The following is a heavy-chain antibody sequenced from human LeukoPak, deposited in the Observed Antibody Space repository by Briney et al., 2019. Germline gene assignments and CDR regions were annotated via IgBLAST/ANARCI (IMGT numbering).Heavy chain of an antibody. J-gene: IGHJ3*02. CDR3: ARGTGGAFDI. V-gene: IGHV3-7*05. Sequence: GGSLRLSCAASGFTFSSCWMSWVRQAPGKGLEWVANIKQDGSEKYYVDSVKGRFTISRDNAKNSLYLQMNSLRAEDTAVYYCARGTGGAFDIWGQGTMVTVSS. D-gene: IGHD2-15*01. CDR2: IKQDGSEK. CDR1: GFTFSSCW.